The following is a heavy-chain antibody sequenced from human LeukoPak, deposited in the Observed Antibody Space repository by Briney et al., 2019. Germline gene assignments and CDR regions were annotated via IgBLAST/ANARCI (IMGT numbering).Heavy chain of an antibody. D-gene: IGHD6-19*01. Sequence: SVKVSCKASGYTFTSHGISWVRQAPGQGLEWMGGIIPIFGTANYAQKFQGRVAITADESTSTAYMELSSLRSEDTAVYYCASLAVAGTEDYWGQGTLVTVSS. V-gene: IGHV1-69*13. J-gene: IGHJ4*02. CDR3: ASLAVAGTEDY. CDR2: IIPIFGTA. CDR1: GYTFTSHG.